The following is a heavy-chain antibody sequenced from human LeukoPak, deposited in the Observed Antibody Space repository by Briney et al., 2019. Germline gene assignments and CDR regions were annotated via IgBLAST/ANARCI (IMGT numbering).Heavy chain of an antibody. Sequence: EASVKVSCKASGYTFSSYGISWVRQAPGQGLEWMGIIYPGDSDTRYSPSFQGQVTISADKSISTAYLQWSSLKASDTAMYYCARRLPHAFDIWGQGTMVTVSS. CDR2: IYPGDSDT. J-gene: IGHJ3*02. V-gene: IGHV5-51*01. D-gene: IGHD2-15*01. CDR1: GYTFSSYG. CDR3: ARRLPHAFDI.